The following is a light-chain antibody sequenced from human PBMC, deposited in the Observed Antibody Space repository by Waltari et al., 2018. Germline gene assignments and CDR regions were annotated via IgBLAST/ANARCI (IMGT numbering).Light chain of an antibody. CDR1: SGSLSTTSY. CDR3: ALYMGSGIWV. CDR2: KAN. Sequence: QTVVTQEPSLSVSPGGTVTLTCALSSGSLSTTSYDTWYQPTPGQAPRTLVYKANARSSGVPDRFSGSILGNTAALTITGAQADDESDYYCALYMGSGIWVFGGGTRLTVL. J-gene: IGLJ3*02. V-gene: IGLV8-61*01.